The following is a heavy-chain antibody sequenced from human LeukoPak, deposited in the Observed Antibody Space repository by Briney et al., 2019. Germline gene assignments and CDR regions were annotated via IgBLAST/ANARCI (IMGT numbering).Heavy chain of an antibody. D-gene: IGHD3-10*01. Sequence: PGGSLRLSCAASGFTFSDYGIHWVRQAPGKGLEWVVVIWSEGSNKYYADSVKGRFTISRDNSKKTLYLQMNSLRVEDTAVYYCVRASGSFDYWGQGTLVTVSS. V-gene: IGHV3-33*01. CDR3: VRASGSFDY. CDR1: GFTFSDYG. CDR2: IWSEGSNK. J-gene: IGHJ4*02.